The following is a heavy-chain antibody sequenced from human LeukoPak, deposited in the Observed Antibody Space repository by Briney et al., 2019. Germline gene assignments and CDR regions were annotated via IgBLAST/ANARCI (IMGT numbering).Heavy chain of an antibody. CDR3: GRSFWGGGYFDL. J-gene: IGHJ2*01. Sequence: SETLSLTCTVSGYSISSGYWWGWIRQPPGKGLEWIGSIYHSGSPYYNPSLKSRATISVDTSNNQFSLKLSSVTAEDTAIYYCGRSFWGGGYFDLWGRGTLVTVSS. CDR1: GYSISSGYW. V-gene: IGHV4-38-2*02. CDR2: IYHSGSP. D-gene: IGHD3-16*01.